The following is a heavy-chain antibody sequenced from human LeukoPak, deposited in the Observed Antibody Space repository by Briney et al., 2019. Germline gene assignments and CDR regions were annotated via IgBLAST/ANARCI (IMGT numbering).Heavy chain of an antibody. Sequence: EASVKVSCKASGGTFSSYAISWVRQAPGQGLEWMGGIIPIFGTANYAQKFQGRVTITADKSTSTAYMELSSLRSEDTAVHYCARVITMVRGVIIRACGWFDPWGQGTLVTVSS. CDR1: GGTFSSYA. V-gene: IGHV1-69*06. J-gene: IGHJ5*02. CDR2: IIPIFGTA. D-gene: IGHD3-10*01. CDR3: ARVITMVRGVIIRACGWFDP.